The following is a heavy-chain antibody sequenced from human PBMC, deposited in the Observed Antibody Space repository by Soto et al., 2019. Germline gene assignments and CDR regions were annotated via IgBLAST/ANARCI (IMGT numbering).Heavy chain of an antibody. V-gene: IGHV1-24*01. Sequence: ASVKVSCKVSGYTLTELSMHWVRQAPGKGLEWMGGFDPEDGETIYAQKFQGRVTMTEDTSTDTAYMELSRLRSDDTAVYYCARGGKNYYGSGSYYTLYYYYGMDVWGQGTTVTVSS. CDR3: ARGGKNYYGSGSYYTLYYYYGMDV. CDR1: GYTLTELS. D-gene: IGHD3-10*01. J-gene: IGHJ6*02. CDR2: FDPEDGET.